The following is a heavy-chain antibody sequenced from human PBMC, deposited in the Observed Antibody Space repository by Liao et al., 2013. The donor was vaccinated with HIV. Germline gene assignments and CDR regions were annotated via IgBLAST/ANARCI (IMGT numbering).Heavy chain of an antibody. J-gene: IGHJ6*03. Sequence: QVQPQQWGAGLLKPSETLSLTCAVYGGSFSGYYWSWIRQPPGKGLEWIGEINHSGSTNYNPSLKSRVTISVDTSKNQFSLKLSSVTAADTAVYYCARGDWGHNYYYYYYMDVWGKGTTVTVSS. CDR2: INHSGST. CDR1: GGSFSGYY. D-gene: IGHD7-27*01. V-gene: IGHV4-34*01. CDR3: ARGDWGHNYYYYYYMDV.